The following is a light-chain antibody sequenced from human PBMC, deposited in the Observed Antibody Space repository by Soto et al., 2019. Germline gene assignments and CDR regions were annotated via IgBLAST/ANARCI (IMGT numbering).Light chain of an antibody. Sequence: ETVLTQSPGTLSLSPGERATLSCRAAQTVYSSLLAWYQQKPGQAPRLLIYGASSRATGIPDRFSDSGSGTDFTLTISRVEPEDFAVYHCQQYGNAPITFGQGTRLEIK. J-gene: IGKJ5*01. CDR1: QTVYSSL. CDR3: QQYGNAPIT. V-gene: IGKV3-20*01. CDR2: GAS.